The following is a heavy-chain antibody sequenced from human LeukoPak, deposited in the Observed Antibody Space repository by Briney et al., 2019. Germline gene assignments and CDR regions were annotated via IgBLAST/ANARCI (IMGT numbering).Heavy chain of an antibody. V-gene: IGHV3-30*03. CDR1: GFTFSSYG. Sequence: PGRSLRLSCAASGFTFSSYGMHWVRQAPGKGLEWVAVISYDGSNKYYADSVKGRFTISRDNSKNSLYLQMNSLRAGDTAVYYCARGSWYSSGYYDYWGQGTLVTVSS. D-gene: IGHD3-22*01. CDR3: ARGSWYSSGYYDY. J-gene: IGHJ4*02. CDR2: ISYDGSNK.